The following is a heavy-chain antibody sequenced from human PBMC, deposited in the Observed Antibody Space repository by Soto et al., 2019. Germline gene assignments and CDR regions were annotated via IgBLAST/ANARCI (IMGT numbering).Heavy chain of an antibody. Sequence: PSQTLSLTCAISGDSVSSNTASWNWIRQSPSRGLEWLGRTYFRSKWYNDYAVSVKSRIIINPDTSNNQLSLQLNSVTPEDTAVYFCAKGDNLGPKTGYAFDTWGQG. D-gene: IGHD5-12*01. V-gene: IGHV6-1*01. CDR3: AKGDNLGPKTGYAFDT. CDR2: TYFRSKWYN. CDR1: GDSVSSNTAS. J-gene: IGHJ4*02.